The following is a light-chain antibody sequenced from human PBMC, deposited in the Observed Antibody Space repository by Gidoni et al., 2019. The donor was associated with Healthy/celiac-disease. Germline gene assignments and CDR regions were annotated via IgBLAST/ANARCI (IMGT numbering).Light chain of an antibody. CDR1: KLGDKY. CDR2: QDS. J-gene: IGLJ2*01. CDR3: QAWDSSTVV. V-gene: IGLV3-1*01. Sequence: SYELTQPPSVYVSPGQTASITCSGDKLGDKYACWYQQKPGQSPVLVIYQDSKRPSGIPERFSGSNSGHTATLTISGTQAMDEADYYCQAWDSSTVVFGGGTKLTVL.